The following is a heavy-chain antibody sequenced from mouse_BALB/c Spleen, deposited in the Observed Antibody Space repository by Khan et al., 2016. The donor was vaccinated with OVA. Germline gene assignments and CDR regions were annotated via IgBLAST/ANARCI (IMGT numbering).Heavy chain of an antibody. CDR3: DRINA. Sequence: EVQLQESGAELVKPGASVKLSCTASGFNIKDTYMHWVKQRPEQGLEWIGRIDPANGITKYDPKFQGKATITADTSSNTAYLELRSLTSEETDDYDSDRINAWGQGTTLTVSS. CDR1: GFNIKDTY. CDR2: IDPANGIT. J-gene: IGHJ2*01. V-gene: IGHV14-3*02.